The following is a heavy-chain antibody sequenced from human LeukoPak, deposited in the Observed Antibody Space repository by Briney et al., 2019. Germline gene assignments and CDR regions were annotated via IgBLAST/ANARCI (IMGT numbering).Heavy chain of an antibody. CDR1: GGSISSYY. V-gene: IGHV4-59*01. CDR2: IYYSGST. CDR3: ARDGGIVGAQNWFDP. Sequence: SETLSLTCTVSGGSISSYYWSWIRQPPGKGLEWIGYIYYSGSTNYNPSLKSRVTISVDTSNNQFSLKLSSVTAADTAVYYCARDGGIVGAQNWFDPWGQGTLVTVSS. D-gene: IGHD1-26*01. J-gene: IGHJ5*02.